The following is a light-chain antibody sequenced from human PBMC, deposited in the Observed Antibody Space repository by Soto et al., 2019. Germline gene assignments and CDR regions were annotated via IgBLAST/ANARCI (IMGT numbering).Light chain of an antibody. CDR1: QSVSSN. J-gene: IGKJ2*01. Sequence: EIEMTQSPATLSVSPGERATLSCRASQSVSSNLAWYQQKPGQAPRLLIYGASTRATGIPARFSDSGSGTEFTLTISSLQSEDFAVYYCQQYNNWRRTFGQGTKLEIK. V-gene: IGKV3-15*01. CDR3: QQYNNWRRT. CDR2: GAS.